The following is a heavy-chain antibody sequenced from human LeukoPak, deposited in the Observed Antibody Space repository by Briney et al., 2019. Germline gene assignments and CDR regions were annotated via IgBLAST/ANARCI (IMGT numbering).Heavy chain of an antibody. CDR1: GYSISSGYY. CDR2: IYHSGGT. J-gene: IGHJ5*02. V-gene: IGHV4-38-2*02. Sequence: SETLSLTCTISGYSISSGYYWGWIRQPPGKGLEWIGSIYHSGGTYYNPSLKSRVTISVDTSKNQFSLKLSSVTAADTAVYYCAREGYINWFDPWGQGTLVTVSS. D-gene: IGHD5-18*01. CDR3: AREGYINWFDP.